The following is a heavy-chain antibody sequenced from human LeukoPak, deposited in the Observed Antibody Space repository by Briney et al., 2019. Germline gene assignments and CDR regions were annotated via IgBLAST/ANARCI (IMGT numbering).Heavy chain of an antibody. J-gene: IGHJ4*02. CDR1: GGSISSYY. Sequence: SETLSITCTVSGGSISSYYWSWIRQPAGKGVEWIGGIYTSGSTNYNPSLKSRVTMSVDTSKNQFSLKLSSVTAADTAVYYCARDLYRGYFDYWGQGTLVTVSS. D-gene: IGHD4-11*01. CDR3: ARDLYRGYFDY. CDR2: IYTSGST. V-gene: IGHV4-4*07.